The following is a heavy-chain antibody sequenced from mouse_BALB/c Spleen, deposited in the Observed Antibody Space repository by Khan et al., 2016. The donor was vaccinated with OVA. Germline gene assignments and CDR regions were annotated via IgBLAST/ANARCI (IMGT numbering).Heavy chain of an antibody. CDR2: ISYSGNT. CDR3: ARIYGGDFDY. J-gene: IGHJ2*01. D-gene: IGHD1-1*02. Sequence: VQLKESGPGLVKPSQSLSLTCTVTGYSITTDYAWNWIRQFLGSKLEWMGHISYSGNTKYNPSLKSRISITRDTSKNQFFLQLKSVTTEDTARYYCARIYGGDFDYWGQGTTLTVSS. V-gene: IGHV3-2*02. CDR1: GYSITTDYA.